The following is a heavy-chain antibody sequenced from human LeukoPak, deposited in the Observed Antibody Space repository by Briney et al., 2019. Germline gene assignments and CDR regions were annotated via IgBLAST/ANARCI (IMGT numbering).Heavy chain of an antibody. J-gene: IGHJ4*02. D-gene: IGHD6-19*01. Sequence: GRSLRLSCAASGSTFDDYAMHWVRQAPGKGLEWVSGISWNSGSIGYADSVKGRFTISRDNAKNSLYLQMNSLRAEDTALYYCAKDRDSSGWHFDYWGQGTLVTVSS. CDR1: GSTFDDYA. CDR2: ISWNSGSI. CDR3: AKDRDSSGWHFDY. V-gene: IGHV3-9*01.